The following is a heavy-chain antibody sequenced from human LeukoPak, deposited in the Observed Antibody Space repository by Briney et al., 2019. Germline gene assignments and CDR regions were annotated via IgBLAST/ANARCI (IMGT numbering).Heavy chain of an antibody. CDR2: IFRGGNT. Sequence: GGSLRLSCAASGFNVSNNYINWVRQAPGKGLEWVSVIFRGGNTYYADSVKGRFTISRDNSKNTVFLHMKTLRVEDTALYYCARWGGSFSSRFDPWGQGTLVTVSS. CDR3: ARWGGSFSSRFDP. CDR1: GFNVSNNY. V-gene: IGHV3-53*01. D-gene: IGHD1-26*01. J-gene: IGHJ5*02.